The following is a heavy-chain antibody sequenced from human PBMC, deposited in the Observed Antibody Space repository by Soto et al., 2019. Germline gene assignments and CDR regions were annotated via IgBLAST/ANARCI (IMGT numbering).Heavy chain of an antibody. D-gene: IGHD2-2*01. J-gene: IGHJ4*02. V-gene: IGHV1-46*01. CDR1: GYSFISHY. Sequence: ASVKGSCKASGYSFISHYIHWVRKAPGQGLEWMGFINPSGGSATLAQKFQGRVTMTRDTSTSTVYMELTILRSEDAAVYYCARDYLSSKLSLSYFDFWGQGTLVTVSS. CDR2: INPSGGSA. CDR3: ARDYLSSKLSLSYFDF.